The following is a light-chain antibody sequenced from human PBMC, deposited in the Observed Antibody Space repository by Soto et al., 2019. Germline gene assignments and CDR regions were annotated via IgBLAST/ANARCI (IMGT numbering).Light chain of an antibody. CDR1: SSDVGGYNY. V-gene: IGLV2-14*03. J-gene: IGLJ2*01. CDR2: DVS. Sequence: QSALTQPASVSGSPGQSITISCTGTSSDVGGYNYVSWYQQYPGKAPKVLIYDVSNRPSGVSNRFSGSKSGNTASLTISGLQVEDEADYYCSSYTTTSTRVVFGVGTKLTVL. CDR3: SSYTTTSTRVV.